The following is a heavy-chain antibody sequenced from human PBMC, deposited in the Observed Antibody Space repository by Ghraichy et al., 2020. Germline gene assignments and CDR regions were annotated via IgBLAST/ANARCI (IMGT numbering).Heavy chain of an antibody. Sequence: ESLNISCTVSGGSISTSSYYWGWIRQPPGKGLEWIGSIYYSGSTSFNPSLKSRVTISIDTSKNQFSLKVRSVTAADTAVYYCARHVTEGGFLIVVPVIYFMDVWGKGSTVPVSS. J-gene: IGHJ6*03. V-gene: IGHV4-39*01. CDR3: ARHVTEGGFLIVVPVIYFMDV. CDR2: IYYSGST. D-gene: IGHD2-15*01. CDR1: GGSISTSSYY.